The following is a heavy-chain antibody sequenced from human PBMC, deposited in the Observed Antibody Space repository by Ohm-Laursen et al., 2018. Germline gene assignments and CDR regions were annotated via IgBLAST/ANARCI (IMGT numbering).Heavy chain of an antibody. D-gene: IGHD3-10*01. V-gene: IGHV1-2*02. J-gene: IGHJ6*02. CDR3: AKAPTSYGSGSYNLGYQYYAMDV. CDR2: VNPNSDGT. CDR1: GHTFTGYY. Sequence: ASVKVSCKASGHTFTGYYLHWVRQAPRQGLEWMGWVNPNSDGTKYTQKFQGRVTMTRDTSISTVYMELSRLRSDDTAVYYCAKAPTSYGSGSYNLGYQYYAMDVWGQGTTVTVPS.